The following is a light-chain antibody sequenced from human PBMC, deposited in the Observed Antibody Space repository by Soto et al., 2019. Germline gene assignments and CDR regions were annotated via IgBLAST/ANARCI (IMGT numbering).Light chain of an antibody. J-gene: IGLJ1*01. V-gene: IGLV1-40*01. CDR2: GNG. CDR1: SSNIGAGYD. Sequence: QAVVTQPPSVSGAPGQRVTISCAGSSSNIGAGYDVHWYQQLPGTAPKLLIYGNGNRPSGVPDRFSGSKSGTSASLAITGLQAEDEADYACQSYDNSLSDFYVFGTGTKVTVL. CDR3: QSYDNSLSDFYV.